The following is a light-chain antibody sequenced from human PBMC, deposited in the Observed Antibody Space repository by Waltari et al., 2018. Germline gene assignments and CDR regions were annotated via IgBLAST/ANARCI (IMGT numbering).Light chain of an antibody. Sequence: QSALTQPRSVSGSPGQSVTISCTGPSTDVGGYNYVPWYQQHPGNAPKLMIYDVSKRPSGVPDRFSGSKSDNTASLTISGLQAEDEADYYCCSYAGSYTLGVFGTGTKVTVL. CDR3: CSYAGSYTLGV. J-gene: IGLJ1*01. V-gene: IGLV2-11*01. CDR2: DVS. CDR1: STDVGGYNY.